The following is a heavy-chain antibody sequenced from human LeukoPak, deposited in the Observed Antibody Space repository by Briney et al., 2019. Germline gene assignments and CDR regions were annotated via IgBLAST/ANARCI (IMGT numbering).Heavy chain of an antibody. CDR2: INHSGST. V-gene: IGHV4-34*01. CDR1: GGSFSVYY. Sequence: PSETLSLTCAVYGGSFSVYYWSWIRQPPGKGLEWIGEINHSGSTNYNPSLKSRVTISVDTSKNQFSLKLSSVTAADTAVYYCARGSESYYYYGMDVWGQGTTVTVSS. CDR3: ARGSESYYYYGMDV. J-gene: IGHJ6*02.